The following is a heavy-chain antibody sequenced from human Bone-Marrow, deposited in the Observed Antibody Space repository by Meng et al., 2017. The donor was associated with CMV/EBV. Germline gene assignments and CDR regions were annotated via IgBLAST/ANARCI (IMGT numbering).Heavy chain of an antibody. CDR2: INWNGGST. J-gene: IGHJ4*02. D-gene: IGHD6-19*01. V-gene: IGHV3-20*04. CDR3: ARGLGIPVYYFDY. CDR1: GFTFDDYG. Sequence: GESLKISCAASGFTFDDYGMSWVRQAPGKGLEWVSGINWNGGSTGYADSVKGRFTISRDNAKNSLYLQMNSLRAEDTAVYYCARGLGIPVYYFDYWGQGTLVTVSS.